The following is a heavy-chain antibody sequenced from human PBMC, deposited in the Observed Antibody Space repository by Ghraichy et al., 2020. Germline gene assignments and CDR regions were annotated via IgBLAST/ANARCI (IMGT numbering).Heavy chain of an antibody. V-gene: IGHV3-48*02. D-gene: IGHD2-2*01. CDR2: ISSRSDT. CDR1: GFNFSTYG. CDR3: ASRYCSSTSCHYMDV. J-gene: IGHJ6*03. Sequence: GESLNISCAASGFNFSTYGMNWVRQAPGKGLEWISHISSRSDTFYAESVKGRFTISRDNAKDSLYLQMNSLRDEDTAVYYCASRYCSSTSCHYMDVWGKGTTVTVSS.